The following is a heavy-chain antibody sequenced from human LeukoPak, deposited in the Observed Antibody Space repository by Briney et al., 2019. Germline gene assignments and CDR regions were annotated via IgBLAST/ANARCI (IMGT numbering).Heavy chain of an antibody. J-gene: IGHJ4*02. Sequence: ASVKVYCKASGYTFTSYGISWLRKAPGQGLEWLGWLSDSNGNTNYAQKLQGRVTMPSDKYTRTAYMELRSLRSDDTAVYYCASTYYYGSGTPGSYFDYWGQGTLVTVSS. CDR3: ASTYYYGSGTPGSYFDY. V-gene: IGHV1-18*01. D-gene: IGHD3-10*01. CDR2: LSDSNGNT. CDR1: GYTFTSYG.